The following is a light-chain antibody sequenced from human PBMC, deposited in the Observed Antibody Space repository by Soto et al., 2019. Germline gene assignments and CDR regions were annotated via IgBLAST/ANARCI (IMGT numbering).Light chain of an antibody. CDR3: MQGTNPFT. CDR1: QSLLHSNGYNY. CDR2: LGS. Sequence: DIVMTQSPLSLPVTPGEPASISCRSNQSLLHSNGYNYLDWYLQKPGQSPQLLIYLGSNRASGVPARFSGSGSGTDFTLKISSVEAEDVGIYYCMQGTNPFTFGQGTRLEIK. V-gene: IGKV2-28*01. J-gene: IGKJ5*01.